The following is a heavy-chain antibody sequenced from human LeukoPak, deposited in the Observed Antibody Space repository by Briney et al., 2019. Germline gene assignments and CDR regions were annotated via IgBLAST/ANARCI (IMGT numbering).Heavy chain of an antibody. J-gene: IGHJ6*02. V-gene: IGHV3-23*01. CDR1: GFTFSSYA. Sequence: GGSLRLSCAASGFTFSSYAMSWVRQAPGKGLEWVSAISGSGGSTYYADSVKGRFTISGDNSKNTLYLQMNSLRAEDTAVYYCARCDLLVNYYGMDVWGQGTTVTVSS. CDR3: ARCDLLVNYYGMDV. D-gene: IGHD2-21*01. CDR2: ISGSGGST.